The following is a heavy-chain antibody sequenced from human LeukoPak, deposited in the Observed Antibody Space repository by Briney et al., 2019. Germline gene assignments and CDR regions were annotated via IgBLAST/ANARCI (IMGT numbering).Heavy chain of an antibody. CDR1: GFTFCKYS. CDR3: ASLHDIVIIPDATIDY. J-gene: IGHJ4*02. CDR2: ISSSGSDI. V-gene: IGHV3-21*01. Sequence: PGGSLRLSCAASGFTFCKYSMNWVRQAPGKGLEWVSYISSSGSDIYYADSVKGRFTVSRDNGNNLLYLQMNSLRADDTAVYYCASLHDIVIIPDATIDYCGQGTLVTVSS. D-gene: IGHD2-2*01.